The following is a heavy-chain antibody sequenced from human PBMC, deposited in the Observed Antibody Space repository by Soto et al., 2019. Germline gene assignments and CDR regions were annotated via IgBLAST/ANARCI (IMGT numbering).Heavy chain of an antibody. CDR3: AATVGDDILTEPYYYYGMDV. Sequence: GESLKISCKGSGYSFTSYWIGWVRQMPGKGLEWMGIIYPGDSDTRYSPSFQGQVTISADKSISTAYLQWSSLKASDTAMYYCAATVGDDILTEPYYYYGMDVWGQGTTVTVSS. CDR2: IYPGDSDT. J-gene: IGHJ6*02. D-gene: IGHD3-9*01. CDR1: GYSFTSYW. V-gene: IGHV5-51*01.